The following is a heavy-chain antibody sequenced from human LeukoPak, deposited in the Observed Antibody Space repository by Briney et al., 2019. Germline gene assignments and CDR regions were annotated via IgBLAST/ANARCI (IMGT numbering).Heavy chain of an antibody. Sequence: GGSLRLSCAASGFTFDDYAMHWVRQAPGKGLEWVSGISWNGGRIGYADPVKGRFAISRDNAKNSLYSQMSSLRAEDTAFYYCAKGSGQYGAYDSSGLDYWGQGTLVTVSS. CDR3: AKGSGQYGAYDSSGLDY. V-gene: IGHV3-9*01. CDR1: GFTFDDYA. CDR2: ISWNGGRI. J-gene: IGHJ4*02. D-gene: IGHD3-22*01.